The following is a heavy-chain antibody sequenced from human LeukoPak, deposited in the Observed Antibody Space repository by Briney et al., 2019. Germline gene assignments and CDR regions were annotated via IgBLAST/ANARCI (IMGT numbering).Heavy chain of an antibody. CDR1: GFTFSSYA. Sequence: PGGSLRLSCAASGFTFSSYAMSWVRQAPGKGLEWVSAISGSGGSAYYADSVKGRFTISRDNSKNTLYLRMNSLRAEDTAVYYCAKDQPSVTLWFGEFPFDYWGQGTLVTVSS. CDR2: ISGSGGSA. D-gene: IGHD3-10*01. CDR3: AKDQPSVTLWFGEFPFDY. V-gene: IGHV3-23*01. J-gene: IGHJ4*02.